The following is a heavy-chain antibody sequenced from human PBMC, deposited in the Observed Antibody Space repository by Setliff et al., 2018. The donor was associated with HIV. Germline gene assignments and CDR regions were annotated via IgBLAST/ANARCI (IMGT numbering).Heavy chain of an antibody. CDR1: GFTFSTYG. CDR2: IWYDGSEK. J-gene: IGHJ6*03. Sequence: LRLSCAASGFTFSTYGMHWVRQAPGQGLEWVAIIWYDGSEKHFADSVKGRFTISRDNSKNTVYLQMNSLRAEDTAVYYCARDREESLWFGDLKYMDVWGKGTTVTVSS. D-gene: IGHD3-10*01. CDR3: ARDREESLWFGDLKYMDV. V-gene: IGHV3-33*01.